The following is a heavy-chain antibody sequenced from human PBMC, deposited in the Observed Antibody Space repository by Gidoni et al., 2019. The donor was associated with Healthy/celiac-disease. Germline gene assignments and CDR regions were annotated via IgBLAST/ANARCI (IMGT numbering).Heavy chain of an antibody. CDR2: INPLGGST. CDR3: ARDSTPEHYSGSYYDYGSPPPYYYYGMDV. CDR1: GYNFTRYY. J-gene: IGHJ6*02. D-gene: IGHD1-26*01. V-gene: IGHV1-46*03. Sequence: QVQLVQSGAEVKKPGASVKVSCKASGYNFTRYYMQWVRQAPGPGLEWMGIINPLGGSTSYAQKFQGRVTMTRDTSTSTVYMELSSLRSEDTAVYYCARDSTPEHYSGSYYDYGSPPPYYYYGMDVWGQGTTVTVSS.